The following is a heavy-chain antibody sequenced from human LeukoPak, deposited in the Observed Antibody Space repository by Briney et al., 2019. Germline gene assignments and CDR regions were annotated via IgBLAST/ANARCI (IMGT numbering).Heavy chain of an antibody. CDR1: KFTFSNFW. D-gene: IGHD3-10*01. Sequence: GSLRISCAASKFTFSNFWMNWVRQAPGKGLEWVANIHPDGSESYYVDSVKGRFTISRDNTRNSLFLQMNSLRADDTAVYYCARDRGIDHWGQGTLVTVSS. CDR3: ARDRGIDH. J-gene: IGHJ4*02. CDR2: IHPDGSES. V-gene: IGHV3-7*01.